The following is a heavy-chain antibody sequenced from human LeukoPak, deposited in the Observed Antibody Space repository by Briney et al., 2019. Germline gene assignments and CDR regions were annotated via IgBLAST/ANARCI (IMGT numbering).Heavy chain of an antibody. CDR2: INPSGGST. CDR3: AGVRHGYYDSSGYYQLDY. D-gene: IGHD3-22*01. CDR1: GYTFTSYY. J-gene: IGHJ4*02. V-gene: IGHV1-46*01. Sequence: ASVKVSCKASGYTFTSYYMHWVRQAPGQGLEWIGIINPSGGSTSYAQKFQGRVTMTRDMSTSTVYMERSSLRSEDTAVYYCAGVRHGYYDSSGYYQLDYWGQGTLVTVSS.